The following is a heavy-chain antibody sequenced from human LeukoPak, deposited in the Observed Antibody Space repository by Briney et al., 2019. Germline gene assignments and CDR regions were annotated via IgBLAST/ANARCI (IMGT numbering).Heavy chain of an antibody. CDR3: ARDPKNFWSGPGAFDI. Sequence: GGSLRLSCAASGFTFSSYSMNWVRQAPGKGLEWVSYISSSSSTIYYADSVKGRFTISRDNAKNSLYLQMNSLRAEDTAVYYCARDPKNFWSGPGAFDIWGQGTMVTVSS. J-gene: IGHJ3*02. CDR1: GFTFSSYS. CDR2: ISSSSSTI. D-gene: IGHD3-3*01. V-gene: IGHV3-48*01.